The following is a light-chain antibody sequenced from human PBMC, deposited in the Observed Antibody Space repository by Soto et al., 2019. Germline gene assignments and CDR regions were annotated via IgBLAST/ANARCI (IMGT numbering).Light chain of an antibody. V-gene: IGKV2-28*01. CDR3: MQPLQTPWT. CDR1: QSLLHRNGYNY. J-gene: IGKJ1*01. CDR2: LGS. Sequence: DLVMTQSPLSLPVTPGESASISCRSSQSLLHRNGYNYLDWYLQKPGQSPQVLIYLGSNRASGVPDRFSGSGSGTDFTLKISRVEAEDVGVYYCMQPLQTPWTFGQGTKVEI.